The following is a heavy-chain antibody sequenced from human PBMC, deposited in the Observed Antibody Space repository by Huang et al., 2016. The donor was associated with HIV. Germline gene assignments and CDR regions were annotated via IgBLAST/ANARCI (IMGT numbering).Heavy chain of an antibody. Sequence: QVQLVESGGGVVQPGRSLRLSCAASGFTFSTYGMHWVRQAPCEGLEWVTVISDDGSEKYYAESVKGRFTSSRDNSNNTLYLQMNSLRADDTAVYYCVKDQGHTFMVRYHFDFWGQGTLVTVSS. J-gene: IGHJ4*02. V-gene: IGHV3-30*18. CDR1: GFTFSTYG. CDR2: ISDDGSEK. CDR3: VKDQGHTFMVRYHFDF. D-gene: IGHD3-10*01.